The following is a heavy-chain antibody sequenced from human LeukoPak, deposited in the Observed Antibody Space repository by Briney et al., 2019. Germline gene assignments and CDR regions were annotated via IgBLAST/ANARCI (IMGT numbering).Heavy chain of an antibody. CDR2: IYPGDSDT. CDR3: ARRYYDILTGYPTHAFDI. D-gene: IGHD3-9*01. CDR1: GYSFTSYW. Sequence: KYGESLKISCKGSGYSFTSYWIGWVRQMPGKGLEWMGIIYPGDSDTRYSPSFQGQVTISADKSISTAYLQWSSLKASDTAMYYCARRYYDILTGYPTHAFDIWGQGTMVTVSS. V-gene: IGHV5-51*01. J-gene: IGHJ3*02.